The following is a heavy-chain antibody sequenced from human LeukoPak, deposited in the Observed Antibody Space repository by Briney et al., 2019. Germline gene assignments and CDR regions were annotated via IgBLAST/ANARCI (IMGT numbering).Heavy chain of an antibody. V-gene: IGHV3-11*03. CDR3: VSGTAATTRLGRF. Sequence: GGSLRLSCAHSGFTFSDYYMSRSRQAPGKGLEWVSYISGSSAYTNYADSVKGRFTISRDNAKSSLYLQMNILRDEDTAVYFCVSGTAATTRLGRFCGQGTLVSVSS. D-gene: IGHD6-25*01. J-gene: IGHJ4*02. CDR2: ISGSSAYT. CDR1: GFTFSDYY.